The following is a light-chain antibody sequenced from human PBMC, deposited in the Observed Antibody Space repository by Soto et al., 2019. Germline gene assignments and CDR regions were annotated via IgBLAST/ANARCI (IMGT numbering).Light chain of an antibody. Sequence: QSALTQPASVSGSPGQSITISCTGTSSDVGRYNFVSWYQQRPGKVPKVLIYEVTNRPSGVSNRFSGSKSGNTAFLTISGLQAEDEADYYCCSDAGSGIYVFGTGTKVTVL. CDR2: EVT. CDR3: CSDAGSGIYV. V-gene: IGLV2-23*02. J-gene: IGLJ1*01. CDR1: SSDVGRYNF.